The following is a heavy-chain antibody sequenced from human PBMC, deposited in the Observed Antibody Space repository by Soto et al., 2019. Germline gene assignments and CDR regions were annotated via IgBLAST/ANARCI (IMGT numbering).Heavy chain of an antibody. V-gene: IGHV3-33*01. D-gene: IGHD2-21*01. Sequence: QVHLEEAGGGVVQPGGSLRLSCVASGFDFRGDLMHWVRQAPGKGLEWVAYVWYDGSNKMYAASVQGRFTISRDNSKNTLYLQLNSLSDDDTGVYYCVRGRLLQPLDHWGQGTLVTVSS. CDR1: GFDFRGDL. J-gene: IGHJ4*02. CDR2: VWYDGSNK. CDR3: VRGRLLQPLDH.